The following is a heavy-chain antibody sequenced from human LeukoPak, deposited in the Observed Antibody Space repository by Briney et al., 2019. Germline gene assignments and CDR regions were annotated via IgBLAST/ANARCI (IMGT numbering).Heavy chain of an antibody. CDR2: VYQTGHT. D-gene: IGHD3-10*01. Sequence: SETLSLTCSVSGDSVSGYYWSWIRQPPGKGLEWIGYVYQTGHTHYSPSLKSRVTVSLDTSRNKVSLRVSSVTAADTAVYYCARAFLWFGEFDYWGQGTLVTVSS. J-gene: IGHJ4*02. CDR1: GDSVSGYY. CDR3: ARAFLWFGEFDY. V-gene: IGHV4-59*02.